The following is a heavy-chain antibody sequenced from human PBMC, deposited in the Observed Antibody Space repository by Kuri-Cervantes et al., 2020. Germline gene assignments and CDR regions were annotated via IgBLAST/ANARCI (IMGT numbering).Heavy chain of an antibody. CDR1: GYTFTSYG. V-gene: IGHV1-18*01. CDR3: ASGIKQGYYYYGMDV. J-gene: IGHJ6*02. CDR2: ISAYNGNT. D-gene: IGHD2-21*01. Sequence: ASVKVSCKASGYTFTSYGISWVRQAPGQGLEWMGWISAYNGNTNYAQKLQGRVTMTRDTSISIVYMELSRLRSDDTAVYYCASGIKQGYYYYGMDVWGQGTTVTVSS.